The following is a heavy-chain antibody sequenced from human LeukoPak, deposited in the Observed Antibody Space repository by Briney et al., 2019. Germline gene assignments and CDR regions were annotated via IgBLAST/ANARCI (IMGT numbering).Heavy chain of an antibody. V-gene: IGHV4-61*02. CDR1: GGSISSSSYY. CDR3: ASGRYDY. J-gene: IGHJ4*02. Sequence: SETLSLTCTVSGGSISSSSYYWSWIRQPAGKGLEWIGRIYTSGSTNYNPSLKSRVTMSVDTSRNQFSLKLSSVTAADTAVYYCASGRYDYWGQGTLVTVSS. CDR2: IYTSGST.